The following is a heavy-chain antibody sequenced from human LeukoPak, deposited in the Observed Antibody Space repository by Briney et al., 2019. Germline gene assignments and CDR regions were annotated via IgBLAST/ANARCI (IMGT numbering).Heavy chain of an antibody. CDR1: GGTFSSYA. CDR3: AYKQLGPGDRGYYGMGV. J-gene: IGHJ6*02. Sequence: SVKVSFKASGGTFSSYAISWVRQAPGQGLEWMGGIIPIFGTANYAQKFQGRVTITADESTSTAYMELSSLRPEDTAVYYCAYKQLGPGDRGYYGMGVWGQGTTVTVSS. CDR2: IIPIFGTA. V-gene: IGHV1-69*13. D-gene: IGHD6-6*01.